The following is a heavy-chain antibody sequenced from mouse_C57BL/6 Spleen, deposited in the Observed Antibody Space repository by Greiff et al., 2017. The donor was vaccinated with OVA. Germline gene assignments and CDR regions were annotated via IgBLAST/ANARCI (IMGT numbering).Heavy chain of an antibody. D-gene: IGHD5-2*01. CDR3: ARREGEYALAMDY. J-gene: IGHJ4*01. Sequence: QVHVKQSGTELVKPGASVKLSCKASGYTFTSYWMHWVKQRPGQGLEWIGNINPSNGGTNYNEKFKSKATLTVDKSSSTAYMQLSSLTSEDSAVYYCARREGEYALAMDYWGQGTSVTVSS. V-gene: IGHV1-53*01. CDR1: GYTFTSYW. CDR2: INPSNGGT.